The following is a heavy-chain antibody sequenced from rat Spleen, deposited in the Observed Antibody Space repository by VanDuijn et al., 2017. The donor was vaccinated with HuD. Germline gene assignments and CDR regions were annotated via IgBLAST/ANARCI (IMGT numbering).Heavy chain of an antibody. J-gene: IGHJ4*01. D-gene: IGHD1-2*01. CDR1: GFTFSNYG. CDR2: ISYDGSST. CDR3: AMSGYYNSYTRLMDV. V-gene: IGHV5-29*01. Sequence: EVQLVESGGGLVQPGRSLKLSCAASGFTFSNYGMAWVRQAPTKGLEWVATISYDGSSTYYRDSVKGRFTISRDNAENTVYLQMNSLRSEDTATYYCAMSGYYNSYTRLMDVWGQGASVTVSS.